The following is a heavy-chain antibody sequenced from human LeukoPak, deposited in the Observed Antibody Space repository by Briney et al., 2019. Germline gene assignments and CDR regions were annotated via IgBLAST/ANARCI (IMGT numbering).Heavy chain of an antibody. CDR2: INHSGST. V-gene: IGHV4-34*01. Sequence: SETLSLTCAVYGGSFSGYYWSWIRQPPGKGLEWIGEINHSGSTNYNPSLKSRVTISVDTSKNQFSLKLSSVTAADTAVYYCARGRDTAMEYYYGMDVWGKGTTVAVSS. CDR3: ARGRDTAMEYYYGMDV. CDR1: GGSFSGYY. J-gene: IGHJ6*04. D-gene: IGHD5-18*01.